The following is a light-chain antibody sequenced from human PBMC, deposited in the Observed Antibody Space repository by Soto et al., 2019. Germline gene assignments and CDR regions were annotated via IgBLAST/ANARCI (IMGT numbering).Light chain of an antibody. CDR3: KQSYSSIT. Sequence: QLTQSPSSISASVGDRVTIACRASQGISSYLAWYQQKPGKAPQLLIYAASTLQSGVPSRFSGSGSGTDFTLTISSLQPEDFATYYCKQSYSSITCGKGTRLEIK. CDR2: AAS. V-gene: IGKV1-39*01. J-gene: IGKJ5*01. CDR1: QGISSY.